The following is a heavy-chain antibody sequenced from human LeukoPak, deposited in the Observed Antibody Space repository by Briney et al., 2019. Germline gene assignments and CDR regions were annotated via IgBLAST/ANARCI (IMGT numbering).Heavy chain of an antibody. V-gene: IGHV3-30*18. CDR1: GFTFSSYA. CDR3: AKASVTTLDY. CDR2: ISYDGSSK. D-gene: IGHD4-17*01. J-gene: IGHJ4*02. Sequence: GKSLRLSCAASGFTFSSYAMHWVRQAPDKGLEWVAVISYDGSSKYFAKSVKGRFTISRDNSKNTLYLQMNSLRTEDTAVYHCAKASVTTLDYWGQGTLVTVSS.